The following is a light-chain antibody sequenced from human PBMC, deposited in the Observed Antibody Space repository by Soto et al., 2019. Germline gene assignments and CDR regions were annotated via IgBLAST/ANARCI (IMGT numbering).Light chain of an antibody. CDR1: QSLVNRDGNTY. CDR3: MHATQFPYT. V-gene: IGKV2-24*01. Sequence: IVMTQTPLSSPVTLGQPASISCRSSQSLVNRDGNTYLSWYHQRPGQPPRLLIYLISNRFSGVPDRFSGSGAGTDFTLHISRVEAEDVGVYYCMHATQFPYTIGQGTMLEIK. J-gene: IGKJ2*01. CDR2: LIS.